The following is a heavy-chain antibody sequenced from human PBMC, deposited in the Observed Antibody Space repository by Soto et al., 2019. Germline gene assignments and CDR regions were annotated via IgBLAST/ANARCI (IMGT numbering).Heavy chain of an antibody. V-gene: IGHV3-66*01. CDR2: IYSGGST. J-gene: IGHJ4*02. D-gene: IGHD3-16*01. Sequence: GGSLRLSCAASGFTVSSNYMSWVRQAPGKGLEWVSVIYSGGSTYYADSVKGRFTISRDNSKNTLYLQMNSLRAEDTAVYYCARFGAGWVRDYFDYWGQGTLVTVSS. CDR3: ARFGAGWVRDYFDY. CDR1: GFTVSSNY.